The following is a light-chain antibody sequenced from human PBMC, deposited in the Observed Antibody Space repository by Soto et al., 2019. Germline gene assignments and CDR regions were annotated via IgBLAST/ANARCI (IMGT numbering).Light chain of an antibody. J-gene: IGLJ3*02. V-gene: IGLV2-14*01. CDR2: EVS. CDR3: SSYTSSSTPNWV. Sequence: QSVLTQPASGSGSPGQSITISCTGTSSDVGGYNYVSWYQQHPGKAPKLMIYEVSNRPSGVSNRFSGSKSGNTASLTISGLQAEDEADYYCSSYTSSSTPNWVFGGGTKLTVL. CDR1: SSDVGGYNY.